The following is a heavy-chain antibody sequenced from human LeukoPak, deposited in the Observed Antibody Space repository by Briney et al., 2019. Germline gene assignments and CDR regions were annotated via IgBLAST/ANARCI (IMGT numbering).Heavy chain of an antibody. CDR3: VRHEQLLWASFDP. Sequence: PSEILSLTCTVSGGSISRGSYSWGWIRQPPGKGLEWIGTIYYSGSPYYNPSLKSRVTLSIDTSKIHFSLKLSSVTAADTAVYYCVRHEQLLWASFDPWGQGTLVTV. CDR2: IYYSGSP. D-gene: IGHD3-10*01. J-gene: IGHJ5*02. CDR1: GGSISRGSYS. V-gene: IGHV4-39*01.